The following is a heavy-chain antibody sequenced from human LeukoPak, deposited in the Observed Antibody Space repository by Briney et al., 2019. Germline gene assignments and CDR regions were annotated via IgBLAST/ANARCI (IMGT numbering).Heavy chain of an antibody. CDR3: AAGGYGSGNWFDP. J-gene: IGHJ5*02. V-gene: IGHV4-31*03. D-gene: IGHD3-10*01. CDR2: IYYSGST. CDR1: GGSISSGGYY. Sequence: PSETLSLTCTVSGGSISSGGYYWSWIRQHPGKGLEWIGYIYYSGSTYYNPSPKSRVTISVDTSKNQFPLKLSSVTAADTAVYYCAAGGYGSGNWFDPWGQGTLVTVSS.